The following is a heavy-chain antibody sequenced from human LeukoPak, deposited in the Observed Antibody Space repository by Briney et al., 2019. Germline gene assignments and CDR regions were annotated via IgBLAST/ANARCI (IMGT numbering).Heavy chain of an antibody. CDR2: ISVSGLST. CDR1: GFTFSTYA. CDR3: AKDYDFWSGSPTSPDY. D-gene: IGHD3-3*01. J-gene: IGHJ4*02. Sequence: AGSLRLSCGASGFTFSTYAMNWVRQAPGKGLEWVSVISVSGLSTYYGDSVKGRFTISRDNSKNTLYLQMNSLRAEDAAVYYCAKDYDFWSGSPTSPDYWGQGTLVTVSS. V-gene: IGHV3-23*01.